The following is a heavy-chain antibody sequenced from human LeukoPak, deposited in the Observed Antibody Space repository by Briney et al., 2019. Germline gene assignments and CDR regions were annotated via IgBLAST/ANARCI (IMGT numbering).Heavy chain of an antibody. Sequence: PSETLSLTCAVYGGSFSGYYWSWIRQPPGKGLEWIGEINHSGSTNYNPPLKSRVTISVDTSKNQFSLKLSSVTAADTAVYYCASRKLDGYNMNDYWGQGTLVTVSS. D-gene: IGHD5-24*01. CDR3: ASRKLDGYNMNDY. J-gene: IGHJ4*02. V-gene: IGHV4-34*01. CDR1: GGSFSGYY. CDR2: INHSGST.